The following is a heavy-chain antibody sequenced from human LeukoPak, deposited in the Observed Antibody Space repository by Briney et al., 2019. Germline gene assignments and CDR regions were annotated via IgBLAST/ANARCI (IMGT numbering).Heavy chain of an antibody. V-gene: IGHV3-48*04. J-gene: IGHJ4*02. CDR3: ARMNYVSSGWGAPFDD. CDR1: GFNLSWYR. CDR2: SCSSSTRI. Sequence: GGSLRLPCASFGFNLSWYRLKWVRPAPREGVEGVSYSCSSSTRIDYAASVRGRFTTSRDNAKRSLYLQMGCLRAEDTAVYYCARMNYVSSGWGAPFDDWGQGTLVTVSS. D-gene: IGHD3-16*01.